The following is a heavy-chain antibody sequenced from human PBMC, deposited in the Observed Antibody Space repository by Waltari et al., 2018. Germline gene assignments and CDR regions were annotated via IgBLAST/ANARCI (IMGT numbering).Heavy chain of an antibody. Sequence: QVQLQESGPGLVKPSETLSLTCAVSGYSISSGYYWGWIRQPPGKGLEWIGSINQGGGTCYNPSLKCRGTISVDASKNQFSLKLSSVTAADTAVYYCARGYGSGEHFDYWGQGTLVTVSS. CDR1: GYSISSGYY. V-gene: IGHV4-38-2*01. CDR3: ARGYGSGEHFDY. J-gene: IGHJ4*02. CDR2: INQGGGT. D-gene: IGHD3-10*01.